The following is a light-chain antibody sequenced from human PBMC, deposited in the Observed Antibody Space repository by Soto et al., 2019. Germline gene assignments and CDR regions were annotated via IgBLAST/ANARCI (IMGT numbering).Light chain of an antibody. Sequence: QSVLTQPASVSGSPGQSITISCTGTSSDVGGSDYVSWYQQYPDKAPKLMIYDVTNRPSGVSNRFSGSKSGNTASLTISGLQAEDEADYYCSSYTSSSTVLFGGGTKLTVL. V-gene: IGLV2-14*03. CDR3: SSYTSSSTVL. CDR1: SSDVGGSDY. CDR2: DVT. J-gene: IGLJ2*01.